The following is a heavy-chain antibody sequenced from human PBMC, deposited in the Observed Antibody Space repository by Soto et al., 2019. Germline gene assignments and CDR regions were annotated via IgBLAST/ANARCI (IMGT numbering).Heavy chain of an antibody. J-gene: IGHJ5*02. V-gene: IGHV3-30*04. CDR1: GFSISRSA. CDR3: ARDLQAGTDNVNWFAP. Sequence: QVQLVESGGGVVQPGRSLRLSCAASGFSISRSAMHWVRQAPGKGLEWVAVIAYDGSNRLYADSAKGRFTISRDNSKNTVYLQMSSLRGEDTAVYYCARDLQAGTDNVNWFAPWGQGTVVTVSS. D-gene: IGHD1-1*01. CDR2: IAYDGSNR.